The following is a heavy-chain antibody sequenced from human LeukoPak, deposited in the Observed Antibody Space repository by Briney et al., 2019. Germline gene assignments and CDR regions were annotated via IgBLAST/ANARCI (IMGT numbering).Heavy chain of an antibody. J-gene: IGHJ4*02. D-gene: IGHD3-16*02. CDR1: GGSISSGGYS. Sequence: SETLSLTCAVSGGSISSGGYSWSWIRQPPGKGLEWIGYIYHSGSTYYNPSLKSRVTISVDRSKNQFSLKLSSVTAADTAVYYCARLGPWYDYVWGSYRSYFDYWGQGTLVTVSS. V-gene: IGHV4-30-2*01. CDR2: IYHSGST. CDR3: ARLGPWYDYVWGSYRSYFDY.